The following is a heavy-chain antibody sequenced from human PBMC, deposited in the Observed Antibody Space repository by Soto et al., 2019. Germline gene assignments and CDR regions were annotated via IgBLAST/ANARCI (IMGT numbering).Heavy chain of an antibody. J-gene: IGHJ4*02. Sequence: GGSLRLSCTASGFTFNRHAMTWVRQAPGKGLEWVSGLSDSGGSIYYADSVKGRFTISRDNSMNTLYLQMNTLRAEDTAVYYCANNPFDYWGQGTLVTVSS. CDR3: ANNPFDY. CDR1: GFTFNRHA. CDR2: LSDSGGSI. V-gene: IGHV3-23*01.